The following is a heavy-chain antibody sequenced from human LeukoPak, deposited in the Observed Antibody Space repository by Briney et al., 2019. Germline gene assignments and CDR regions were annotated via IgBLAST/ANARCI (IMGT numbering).Heavy chain of an antibody. V-gene: IGHV3-33*01. CDR3: ARDHDGDYFDY. D-gene: IGHD4-17*01. CDR2: IWYDGSNK. Sequence: GGSLRLSCAASGFTFSSYGMHWVRQAPGKGLEWVAVIWYDGSNKYYADSVKGRFTISRDNSKNTLYLQMNSLRAEDTAVYYCARDHDGDYFDYWGQGTLVTVSS. CDR1: GFTFSSYG. J-gene: IGHJ4*02.